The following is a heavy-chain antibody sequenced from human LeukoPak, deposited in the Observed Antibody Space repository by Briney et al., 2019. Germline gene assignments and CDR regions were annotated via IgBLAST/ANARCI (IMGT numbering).Heavy chain of an antibody. Sequence: GGSLRLSCAASGFTFSSYWMRWVRQAPGKGLGWVANIKQDGSEKYYVDSVKGRFTISRDNAKNSLYLQMNSLRAKDTAVYYCARVVRDIVVVPAAMGLDYWGQGTLVTVSS. CDR1: GFTFSSYW. V-gene: IGHV3-7*01. CDR2: IKQDGSEK. CDR3: ARVVRDIVVVPAAMGLDY. J-gene: IGHJ4*02. D-gene: IGHD2-2*01.